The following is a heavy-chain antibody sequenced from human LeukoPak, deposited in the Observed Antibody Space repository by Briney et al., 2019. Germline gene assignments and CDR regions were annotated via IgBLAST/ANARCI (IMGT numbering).Heavy chain of an antibody. CDR1: GGTFSSYA. D-gene: IGHD1-26*01. J-gene: IGHJ6*03. V-gene: IGHV1-69*05. CDR2: IIPIFGTA. Sequence: ASVKVSCQASGGTFSSYAISWVRQAPGQGLEWMGGIIPIFGTANYAQKFQGRVTITTDESTSTAYMELSSLRSEDTAVYYCARGPAGKKYSGSYYYYYMDVWGKGTTVTVSS. CDR3: ARGPAGKKYSGSYYYYYMDV.